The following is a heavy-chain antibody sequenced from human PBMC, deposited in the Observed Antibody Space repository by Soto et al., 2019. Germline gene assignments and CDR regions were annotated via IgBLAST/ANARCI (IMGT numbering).Heavy chain of an antibody. D-gene: IGHD6-6*01. V-gene: IGHV3-23*01. CDR1: GFTFSSYA. Sequence: PGGSLRLSCAASGFTFSSYAMSWVRQAPGKGLEWVSAISGSGGSTYYADSVKGRFTISRDNSKNTLYLQMNSLRAEDTAVYYCAKVSSGIAARSSGIYYYGMDVWGQGTTVTVSS. CDR2: ISGSGGST. J-gene: IGHJ6*02. CDR3: AKVSSGIAARSSGIYYYGMDV.